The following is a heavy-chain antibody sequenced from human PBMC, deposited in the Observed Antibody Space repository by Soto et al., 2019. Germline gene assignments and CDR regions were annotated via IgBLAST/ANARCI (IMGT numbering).Heavy chain of an antibody. V-gene: IGHV4-30-2*01. J-gene: IGHJ3*02. Sequence: TLSLPCAVAGXYLTTGSYSWSWIRQPPGKGLEWIGYIYPSGTTYYNSSLKSRVTISVDRAKNQFSLNLSSATAADTAVYYCARKSRNAFDIWGQGTMVTVSS. CDR1: GXYLTTGSYS. CDR3: ARKSRNAFDI. CDR2: IYPSGTT.